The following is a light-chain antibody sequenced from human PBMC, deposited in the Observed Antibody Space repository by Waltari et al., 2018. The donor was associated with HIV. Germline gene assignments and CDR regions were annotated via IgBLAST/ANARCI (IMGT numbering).Light chain of an antibody. CDR2: DAS. CDR1: QSVGRY. J-gene: IGKJ4*01. V-gene: IGKV3-11*01. CDR3: QQRGTWPL. Sequence: EIVLTQSPSTLSLSPGERATLSCRASQSVGRYLAWYQQKPGQPPRLLIYDASNRATGIPARFSGSGSGTDFTLTISSREPEDFAIYYCQQRGTWPLFGGGTKVEIK.